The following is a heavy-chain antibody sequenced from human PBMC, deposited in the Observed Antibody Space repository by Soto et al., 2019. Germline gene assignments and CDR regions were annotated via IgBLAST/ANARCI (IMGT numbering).Heavy chain of an antibody. CDR3: AREDSIIIPAVSDF. CDR2: ISESDYT. J-gene: IGHJ4*02. Sequence: PGGSLRLSCTVSGFAFNNYGINWVRQAPGRGLEWVSSISESDYTYHSDSVKGRFTISRDNAKNSVSLQMNTLRVEDTAVYYCAREDSIIIPAVSDFWGQGTLVTVSS. V-gene: IGHV3-21*01. CDR1: GFAFNNYG. D-gene: IGHD2-2*01.